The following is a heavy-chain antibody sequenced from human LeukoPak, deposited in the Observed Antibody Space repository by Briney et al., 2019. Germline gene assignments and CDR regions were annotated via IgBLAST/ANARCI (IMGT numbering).Heavy chain of an antibody. CDR2: AYYSGST. CDR3: ASSGFSYGHYFDY. D-gene: IGHD5-18*01. CDR1: DGSISGYY. V-gene: IGHV4-59*08. J-gene: IGHJ4*02. Sequence: SETLSLTCTISDGSISGYYWSWIRQPPGKGLEWIGYAYYSGSTSYNPSLKSRVTISVDTSKDQFSLKLNSVTAADTAVYYCASSGFSYGHYFDYWGQGTLVTVSS.